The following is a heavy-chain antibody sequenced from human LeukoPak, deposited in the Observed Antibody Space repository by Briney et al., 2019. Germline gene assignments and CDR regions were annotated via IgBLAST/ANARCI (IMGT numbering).Heavy chain of an antibody. CDR3: ARGLENWFDP. J-gene: IGHJ5*02. CDR2: ISNSGTTK. Sequence: GGSLRLSCAASGFTFSDYYMSWIRQAPGRGLEWVSYISNSGTTKYYADSLKGRFSISRDNAKKSLYLQMNSLRAEDTAVYYCARGLENWFDPWGQGTLVTVSS. V-gene: IGHV3-11*04. D-gene: IGHD6-19*01. CDR1: GFTFSDYY.